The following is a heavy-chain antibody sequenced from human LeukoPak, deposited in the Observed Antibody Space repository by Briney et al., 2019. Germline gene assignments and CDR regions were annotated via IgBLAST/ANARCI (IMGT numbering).Heavy chain of an antibody. J-gene: IGHJ4*02. D-gene: IGHD3-3*01. CDR2: INPNSGGT. Sequence: ASVKVSCKASGYTFTGYYIHWVRQAPGQGLEWMGWINPNSGGTNYAQNFQGRVTMTGDTSISTAYMELSRLRSDDTAVYYCARDLYNFWRGIVCYWGQGTLVTVSS. CDR3: ARDLYNFWRGIVCY. V-gene: IGHV1-2*02. CDR1: GYTFTGYY.